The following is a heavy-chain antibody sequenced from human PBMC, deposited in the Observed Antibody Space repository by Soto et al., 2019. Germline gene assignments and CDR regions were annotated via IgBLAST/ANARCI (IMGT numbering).Heavy chain of an antibody. V-gene: IGHV3-64D*06. CDR2: ISSNGGST. J-gene: IGHJ4*02. Sequence: PWGSLRLSCSASGFTFSSYAMHWVRQAPGKGLEYVSAISSNGGSTYYADSVKGRFTISRDNSKNTLYLQMSSLRAEDTAVYYCVQGACCTNGVCYRGGEDYWAQGILVTVSS. CDR1: GFTFSSYA. D-gene: IGHD2-8*01. CDR3: VQGACCTNGVCYRGGEDY.